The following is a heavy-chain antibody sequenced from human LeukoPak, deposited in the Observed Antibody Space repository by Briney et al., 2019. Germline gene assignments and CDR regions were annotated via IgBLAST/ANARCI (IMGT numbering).Heavy chain of an antibody. V-gene: IGHV3-7*01. CDR3: ARDSSLVGIAVAEVDY. J-gene: IGHJ4*02. CDR2: IKQDGSEK. CDR1: GFTFSSYW. D-gene: IGHD6-19*01. Sequence: PGGSLRLSCAASGFTFSSYWMSWVRQAPGKGLEWVANIKQDGSEKYYVDSVKGRFTISRDNAKNSLYLQMNSLRAEDTAVYYCARDSSLVGIAVAEVDYWGQGTLVTVSS.